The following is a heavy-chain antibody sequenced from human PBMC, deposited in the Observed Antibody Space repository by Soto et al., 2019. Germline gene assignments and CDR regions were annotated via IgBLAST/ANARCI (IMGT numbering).Heavy chain of an antibody. CDR1: GFTFSSYA. Sequence: EVQLLESGGGLVQPGGSLRLSCAASGFTFSSYAMNWVRQAPGKGLEWVSVISGSGGSTYYADAVKGRFTISRDNSKNTMYLQMNSLRAEDTAVYYCAKRTVGWYFDLWGRGTLVTVSS. CDR3: AKRTVGWYFDL. J-gene: IGHJ2*01. CDR2: ISGSGGST. V-gene: IGHV3-23*01. D-gene: IGHD4-17*01.